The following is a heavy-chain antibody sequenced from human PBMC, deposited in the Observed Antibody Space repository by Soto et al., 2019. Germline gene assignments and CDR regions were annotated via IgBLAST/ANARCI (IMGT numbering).Heavy chain of an antibody. D-gene: IGHD3-10*01. CDR3: ARGFGRFNY. J-gene: IGHJ4*02. Sequence: EVQLLESGGGLVQPGGSLRLSCGVSGFTFNDFEMNWVRQAPGKGLEWLAYIDGSGTTKKYADSVRGRFTISRDNPNNSLFLQMRSLSAADTAIYYCARGFGRFNYWGQGTLVSGSS. CDR1: GFTFNDFE. CDR2: IDGSGTTK. V-gene: IGHV3-48*03.